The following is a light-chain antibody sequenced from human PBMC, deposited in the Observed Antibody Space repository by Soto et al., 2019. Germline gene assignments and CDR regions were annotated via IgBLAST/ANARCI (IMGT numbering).Light chain of an antibody. CDR1: QSVSSS. CDR2: EAS. Sequence: EIVFTQSPSTLSLSPGERATLSCRASQSVSSSLAWYQQKLGQAPRLLIYEASDRATGIPARFSGSGSGTDFTLIISSLEPEDFAVYYCQQGSTWPWTFGQGTKVDIK. CDR3: QQGSTWPWT. J-gene: IGKJ1*01. V-gene: IGKV3-11*01.